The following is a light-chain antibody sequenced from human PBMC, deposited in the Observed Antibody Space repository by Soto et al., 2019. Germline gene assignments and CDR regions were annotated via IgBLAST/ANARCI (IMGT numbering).Light chain of an antibody. CDR2: GAS. Sequence: EIVLTQSPGTLSLSPGERATLSCRASQSVSNNYLAWYQQKPGQAPRRLIYGASSRATGIPDRFSGSGSGTDFTLTISRLEPEDFAMYYCQQYGSSLITFGQGTRLEIK. V-gene: IGKV3-20*01. CDR3: QQYGSSLIT. J-gene: IGKJ5*01. CDR1: QSVSNNY.